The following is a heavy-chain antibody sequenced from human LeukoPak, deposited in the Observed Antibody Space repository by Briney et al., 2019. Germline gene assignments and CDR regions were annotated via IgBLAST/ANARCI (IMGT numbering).Heavy chain of an antibody. CDR2: IDHSGST. Sequence: QPSETLSLTCAVYGGSFSGYYWSWIRQPPGKGLEWVGEIDHSGSTNFNPSLKSRVTISVDTSKNQFSLKLTSVTAADTALYYCARYRQESNGQFDYWGQGTLVTVSP. CDR3: ARYRQESNGQFDY. CDR1: GGSFSGYY. V-gene: IGHV4-34*01. D-gene: IGHD2-8*01. J-gene: IGHJ4*02.